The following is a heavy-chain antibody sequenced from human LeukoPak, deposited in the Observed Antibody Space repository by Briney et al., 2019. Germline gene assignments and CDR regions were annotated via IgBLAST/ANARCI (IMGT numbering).Heavy chain of an antibody. CDR2: INHSGST. J-gene: IGHJ6*02. CDR3: ARAVTIFGVVIHYCYGMDV. V-gene: IGHV4-34*01. D-gene: IGHD3-3*01. CDR1: GGSFSGYY. Sequence: SETLSLTCAVYGGSFSGYYWSWIRQPPGKGLEWIGEINHSGSTNYNPSLKSRVTISVDTSKNQFSLKLSSVTAADTAVYYCARAVTIFGVVIHYCYGMDVWGQGTTVTVSS.